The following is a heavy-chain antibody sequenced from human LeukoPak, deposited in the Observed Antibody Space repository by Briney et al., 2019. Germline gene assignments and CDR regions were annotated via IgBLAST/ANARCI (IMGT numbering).Heavy chain of an antibody. CDR2: INRRGHT. J-gene: IGHJ4*02. CDR3: AKEVDCPSDCLFFHS. CDR1: GFTFDRFT. Sequence: PGGSLRLSCAASGFTFDRFTIHWVRQPPGKGLEWVSLINRRGHTFYADSVKGRFTISRDNSGNSVFLQMNSLRPEDTALYHCAKEVDCPSDCLFFHSWGQGTLVTVSS. V-gene: IGHV3-43*01. D-gene: IGHD2-21*02.